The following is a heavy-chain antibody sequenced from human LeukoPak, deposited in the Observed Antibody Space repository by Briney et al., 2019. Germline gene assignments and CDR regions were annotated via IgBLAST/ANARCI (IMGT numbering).Heavy chain of an antibody. CDR3: AELGITMIGGV. CDR2: ISSSGSTI. V-gene: IGHV3-48*04. J-gene: IGHJ6*04. D-gene: IGHD3-10*02. CDR1: GFTYFTYS. Sequence: GSLRLSCAASGFTYFTYSMNWVRQAPGKGLEWVSYISSSGSTIYYADSVKGRFTISRDNAKNSLYLQMNSLRAEDTAVYYCAELGITMIGGVWGKGTTVTVSS.